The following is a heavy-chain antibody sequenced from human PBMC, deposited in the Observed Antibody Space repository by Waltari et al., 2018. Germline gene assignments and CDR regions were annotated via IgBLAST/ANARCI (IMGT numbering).Heavy chain of an antibody. V-gene: IGHV3-64*01. J-gene: IGHJ4*02. CDR1: GFTFSSYA. CDR2: ISSNGGST. Sequence: EVQLVASGGGLVQPGGSLRLSCAASGFTFSSYALHWVRQAPGKGLEYVSAISSNGGSTYYANSVKGRFTISRDNSKNTLYLQMGSLRAEDMAVYYCARDSGVGAAFDYWGQGTLVTVSS. D-gene: IGHD1-26*01. CDR3: ARDSGVGAAFDY.